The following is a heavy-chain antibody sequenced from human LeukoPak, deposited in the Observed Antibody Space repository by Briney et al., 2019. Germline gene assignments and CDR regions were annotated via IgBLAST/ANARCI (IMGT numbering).Heavy chain of an antibody. D-gene: IGHD2-2*01. V-gene: IGHV4-38-2*02. CDR3: ARYCSSTSCYFY. CDR1: GYPISSSYY. CDR2: IYRSGST. J-gene: IGHJ4*02. Sequence: SETLSLTCTVSGYPISSSYYWGWIRQPPGKGLEWIGSIYRSGSTYYNPSLKSRVTISVDTSKNQFSLKLSSVTAADTAVYYCARYCSSTSCYFYWGQGTLVTVSS.